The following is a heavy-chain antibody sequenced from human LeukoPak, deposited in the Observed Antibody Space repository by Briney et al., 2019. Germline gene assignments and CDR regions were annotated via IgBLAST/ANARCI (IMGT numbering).Heavy chain of an antibody. CDR3: ARGHYIWGTYRQYFDY. J-gene: IGHJ4*02. CDR2: MYYSGST. CDR1: GGSISSYY. Sequence: SETLSLTCTVSGGSISSYYWSWIRQPPGKGLEWVGYMYYSGSTSYNPSLMSRVTISVDTSKYQFSLKLSSVTAADTAVYYCARGHYIWGTYRQYFDYWGQGTLVTVS. V-gene: IGHV4-59*01. D-gene: IGHD3-16*02.